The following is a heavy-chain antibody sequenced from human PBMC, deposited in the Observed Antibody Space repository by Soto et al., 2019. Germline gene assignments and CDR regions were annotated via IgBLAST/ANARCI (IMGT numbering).Heavy chain of an antibody. V-gene: IGHV4-31*03. CDR1: GGSISSGGYY. CDR3: ARGNSYYENWFDP. J-gene: IGHJ5*02. CDR2: IYYSGST. D-gene: IGHD1-26*01. Sequence: SETLSLTCTVSGGSISSGGYYWSWIRQHPGKGLEWIGYIYYSGSTYYNPSLKGRVTISVDTSKNQFSLKLSSVTAADTAVYYCARGNSYYENWFDPWGQGTLVTVSS.